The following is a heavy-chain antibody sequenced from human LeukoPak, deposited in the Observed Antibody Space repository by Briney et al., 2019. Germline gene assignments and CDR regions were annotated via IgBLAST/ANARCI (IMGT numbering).Heavy chain of an antibody. J-gene: IGHJ4*02. CDR2: IRGSDGKT. Sequence: GGSLRLSCAASGFTFSNYAMSWVRQAPGKGLEWVSDIRGSDGKTYYADSVKGRFTISGDNSKNKLYLQMNSLRAEDTAVYYCAKAHIDGDGYYYFDNWGQGTLVSVSS. V-gene: IGHV3-23*01. CDR3: AKAHIDGDGYYYFDN. CDR1: GFTFSNYA. D-gene: IGHD3-22*01.